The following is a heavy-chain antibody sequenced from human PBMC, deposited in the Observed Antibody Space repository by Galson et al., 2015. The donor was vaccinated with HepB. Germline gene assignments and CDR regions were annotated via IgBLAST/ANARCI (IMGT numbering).Heavy chain of an antibody. CDR1: GFTFSSYW. V-gene: IGHV3-74*01. Sequence: SLRLSCAASGFTFSSYWMHWVRQAPGKGPVWVSRISSDGSSISYADSVEGCFTTSRDNAKNTLYLQMNSLRAEDTAVYYCARLMHFPGIGVDYWGQGTLVTVSS. J-gene: IGHJ4*02. D-gene: IGHD2-8*01. CDR3: ARLMHFPGIGVDY. CDR2: ISSDGSSI.